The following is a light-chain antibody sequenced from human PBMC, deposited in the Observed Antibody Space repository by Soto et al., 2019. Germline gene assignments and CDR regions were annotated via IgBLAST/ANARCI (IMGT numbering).Light chain of an antibody. Sequence: QPVLTQSPSASASLGSSVKLTCTLSSGHSSNIITWHQQQPGKAPRYLMRLEGSGSYNKGSGVPDRFSGSSSGADRYLTISNLQSEDEADYYCETWDSNSRVFGGGTQLTVL. CDR2: LEGSGSY. J-gene: IGLJ3*02. CDR3: ETWDSNSRV. CDR1: SGHSSNI. V-gene: IGLV4-60*03.